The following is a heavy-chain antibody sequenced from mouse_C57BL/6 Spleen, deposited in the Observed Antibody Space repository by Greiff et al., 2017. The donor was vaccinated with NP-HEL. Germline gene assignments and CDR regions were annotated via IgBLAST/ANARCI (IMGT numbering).Heavy chain of an antibody. CDR1: GYAFSSSW. V-gene: IGHV1-82*01. CDR2: IYPGDGDT. J-gene: IGHJ1*03. D-gene: IGHD1-1*01. CDR3: ARDYYGRGYVDF. Sequence: QVQLQQSGPELVKPGASVKISCKASGYAFSSSWMNWVKQRPGKGLEWIGRIYPGDGDTNYNGKFKGKATLTADKSSSTAYMQLSSLTSEDSAVYCCARDYYGRGYVDFWGKGTTVTVSS.